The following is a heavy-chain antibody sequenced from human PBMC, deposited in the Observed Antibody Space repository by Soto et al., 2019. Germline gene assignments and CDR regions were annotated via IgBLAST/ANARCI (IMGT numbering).Heavy chain of an antibody. CDR1: EFTFSSYA. V-gene: IGHV3-23*01. J-gene: IGHJ4*02. D-gene: IGHD6-13*01. CDR3: AKASSSWYREYYFDY. CDR2: ISGSGGST. Sequence: GGSLRLSCAASEFTFSSYAMSWVRQAPGKGLEWVSAISGSGGSTYYADSVKGRFTISRDNSKNTLYLQMNSLRAEDTAVYYCAKASSSWYREYYFDYWGQGTLVTVSS.